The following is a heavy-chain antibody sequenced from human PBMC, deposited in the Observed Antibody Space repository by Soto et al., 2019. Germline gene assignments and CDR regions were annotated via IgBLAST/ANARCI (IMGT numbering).Heavy chain of an antibody. V-gene: IGHV3-23*01. CDR2: ISGSGGST. CDR1: GFTFSSYA. CDR3: AKEGGMMPPTWVNYYYYGMDV. J-gene: IGHJ6*02. Sequence: EVQLLESGGGLVQPGGSLRLSCAASGFTFSSYAMSWVRQAPGKGLEWVSAISGSGGSTYYADSVKGRFTISTDNSKNTLHLQMNSMRAEDTAVYYCAKEGGMMPPTWVNYYYYGMDVWGQGTTVTVSS. D-gene: IGHD1-26*01.